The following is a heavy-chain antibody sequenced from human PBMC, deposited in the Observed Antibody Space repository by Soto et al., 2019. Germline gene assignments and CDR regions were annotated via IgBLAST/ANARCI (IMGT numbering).Heavy chain of an antibody. CDR3: AREEGATVANNWFDS. D-gene: IGHD4-17*01. CDR2: IRSDGSEK. V-gene: IGHV3-7*03. Sequence: EVQVVESGGGLVQPGGSLRVSCVGSGFTFRSYWMSWVRQAPGKGLEWVANIRSDGSEKYYVDSVKGRFTISRDNAKNSLYLQMSRLRAEDTAVYYCAREEGATVANNWFDSWGQGALVTVSS. J-gene: IGHJ5*01. CDR1: GFTFRSYW.